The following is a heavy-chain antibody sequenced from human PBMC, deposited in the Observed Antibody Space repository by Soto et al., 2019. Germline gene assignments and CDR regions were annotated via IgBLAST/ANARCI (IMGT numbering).Heavy chain of an antibody. Sequence: ASVKVSCKASGYAFTSYGISWVRQAPGQGLEWMGWISAYNGNTNYAQKLQGRVTMTTDTSTSTAYMELRSLRSDDTAVYYCARTEYNFGWFDPWGQGTLVTVSS. J-gene: IGHJ5*02. CDR3: ARTEYNFGWFDP. V-gene: IGHV1-18*01. D-gene: IGHD1-20*01. CDR2: ISAYNGNT. CDR1: GYAFTSYG.